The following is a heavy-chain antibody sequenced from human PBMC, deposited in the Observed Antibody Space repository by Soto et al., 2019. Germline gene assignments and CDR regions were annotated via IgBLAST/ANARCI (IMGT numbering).Heavy chain of an antibody. Sequence: ASVKVSCKASGYTFTGYYMHWVRQAPGQGLEWMGWINPNSGGTNYAQKFQGWVTMTRDTSISTAYMELSRLRSDDTAVYYCARDDHLAVVLLPRYATDFWCQGTTVTLSS. CDR3: ARDDHLAVVLLPRYATDF. V-gene: IGHV1-2*04. CDR1: GYTFTGYY. D-gene: IGHD2-15*01. J-gene: IGHJ6*02. CDR2: INPNSGGT.